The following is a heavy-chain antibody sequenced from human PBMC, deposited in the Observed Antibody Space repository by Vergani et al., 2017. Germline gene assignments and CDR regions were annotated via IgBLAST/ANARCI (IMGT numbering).Heavy chain of an antibody. D-gene: IGHD5-24*01. CDR3: ARPYPRVRGYIYLFYYHAMDC. V-gene: IGHV3-23*01. J-gene: IGHJ6*02. Sequence: EVKLLESGGDLVQPGGSLRLSCAASGFTFNHYAMNWVRQAPGKGLEWVSGISGSGGSTYYAGSVKGRFTISRDRSKNTLYLQMNSLSARYTAVYYCARPYPRVRGYIYLFYYHAMDCWGQGTTVTFSS. CDR1: GFTFNHYA. CDR2: ISGSGGST.